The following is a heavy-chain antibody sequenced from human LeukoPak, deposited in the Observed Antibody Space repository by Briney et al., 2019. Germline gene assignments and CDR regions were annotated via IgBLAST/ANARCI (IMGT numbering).Heavy chain of an antibody. Sequence: GGSLRLSCAASGFTFSSYGMHWVCQAPGKGLEWVAVIWYDGSNKYYADSVKGRFTISRDNSKNTLYLQMNSLRAEDTAVYYCARDHAAAGFDYWGQGTLVTVSS. V-gene: IGHV3-33*01. CDR1: GFTFSSYG. D-gene: IGHD6-13*01. CDR3: ARDHAAAGFDY. J-gene: IGHJ4*02. CDR2: IWYDGSNK.